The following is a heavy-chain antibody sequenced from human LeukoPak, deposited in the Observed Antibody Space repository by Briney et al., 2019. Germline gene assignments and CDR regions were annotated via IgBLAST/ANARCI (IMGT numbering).Heavy chain of an antibody. J-gene: IGHJ6*02. V-gene: IGHV4-39*07. CDR3: ARTGGYTYYYGMDV. D-gene: IGHD3-22*01. Sequence: SETLSLTCTVSGGSISSSSYYWGWIRQPPGKGLEWIGSIYYSGSTYYNPSLKSRVTISVDTSKNQLSLKLSSVTAADTAVYYCARTGGYTYYYGMDVWGQGTTVTVSS. CDR2: IYYSGST. CDR1: GGSISSSSYY.